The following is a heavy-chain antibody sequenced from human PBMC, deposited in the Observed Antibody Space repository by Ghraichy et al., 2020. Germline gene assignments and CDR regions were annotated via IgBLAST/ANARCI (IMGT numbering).Heavy chain of an antibody. Sequence: SQTLSLTCAVYGGSFSGYYWSWIRQPPGKGLEWIGEINHSGSTNYNPSLKSRVTISVDTSKNQFSLKLSSVTAADTAVYYCARWRWIVVVPAATDAFDIWGQGTMVTVSS. CDR1: GGSFSGYY. V-gene: IGHV4-34*01. CDR3: ARWRWIVVVPAATDAFDI. CDR2: INHSGST. D-gene: IGHD2-2*01. J-gene: IGHJ3*02.